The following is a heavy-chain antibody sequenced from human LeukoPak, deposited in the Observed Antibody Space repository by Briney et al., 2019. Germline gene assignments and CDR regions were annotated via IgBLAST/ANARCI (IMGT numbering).Heavy chain of an antibody. CDR3: AKDQRYYYSYGLDV. CDR2: ISYGGSTK. CDR1: GFTFSNYE. Sequence: GGSLRLSCAASGFTFSNYEMNWVRQAPGKGLEWVAVISYGGSTKYYADSVMGRFTLSRDNSKNTLYLQMNSLRDEDTAVYYCAKDQRYYYSYGLDVWGQGATVTVSS. V-gene: IGHV3-30*18. J-gene: IGHJ6*02.